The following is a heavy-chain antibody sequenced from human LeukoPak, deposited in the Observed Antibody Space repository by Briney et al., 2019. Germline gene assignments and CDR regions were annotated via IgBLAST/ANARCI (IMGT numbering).Heavy chain of an antibody. Sequence: GESLKISCQVSGYIFTNYWIGWVRQMPGKGPEWMGIIFPDDSDTRYSPSFQGQVTISADNSINTAYLQWSSLKASDTAVYYCARHTLERYASSHPSGAWGQGTLVTVSS. J-gene: IGHJ5*02. CDR1: GYIFTNYW. CDR2: IFPDDSDT. D-gene: IGHD2-2*01. V-gene: IGHV5-51*01. CDR3: ARHTLERYASSHPSGA.